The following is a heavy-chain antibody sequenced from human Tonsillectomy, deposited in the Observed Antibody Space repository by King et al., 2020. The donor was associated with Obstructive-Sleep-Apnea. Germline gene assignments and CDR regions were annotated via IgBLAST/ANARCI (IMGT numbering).Heavy chain of an antibody. CDR3: AKDLTSDFVVEPDAPRGSYYGLDV. J-gene: IGHJ6*02. D-gene: IGHD2-2*01. CDR2: LSWDGGAM. V-gene: IGHV3-9*01. Sequence: QLVQSGGGLVQPGRSLRLSCAASGFTFDDYAMHWVRQAPGKGLEWVSGLSWDGGAMVSADSVKGRFTISRDNVQNTLYLQMNSLRAEDTALYYCAKDLTSDFVVEPDAPRGSYYGLDVWGQGTAVTVSS. CDR1: GFTFDDYA.